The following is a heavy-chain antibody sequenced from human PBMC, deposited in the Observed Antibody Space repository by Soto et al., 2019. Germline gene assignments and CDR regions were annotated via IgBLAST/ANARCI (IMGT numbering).Heavy chain of an antibody. V-gene: IGHV3-30-3*01. Sequence: SCKASGYTFTGYYMHWIRQAPGKGLEWVAVISFDGNIIQYADSVKGRFIISRDNIKNTLYLQMNSLRGEDTAVYYCARTFDTITHYFDYWGQGTQVTVSS. CDR3: ARTFDTITHYFDY. CDR2: ISFDGNII. CDR1: GYTFTGYY. J-gene: IGHJ4*02. D-gene: IGHD3-9*01.